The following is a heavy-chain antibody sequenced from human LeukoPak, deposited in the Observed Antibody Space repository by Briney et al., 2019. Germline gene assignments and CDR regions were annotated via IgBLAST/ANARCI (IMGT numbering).Heavy chain of an antibody. V-gene: IGHV4-39*01. Sequence: SETLSLTCTVSGGSISSSSYYWGWIRQPPGKGLEWIGSIYYSGSTYYNPSLKSRVTISVDTSKNQLSLKLSSVTAADTAVYYCARVFDFWSGSHWGQGTLVTVSS. CDR2: IYYSGST. CDR1: GGSISSSSYY. CDR3: ARVFDFWSGSH. J-gene: IGHJ4*02. D-gene: IGHD3-3*01.